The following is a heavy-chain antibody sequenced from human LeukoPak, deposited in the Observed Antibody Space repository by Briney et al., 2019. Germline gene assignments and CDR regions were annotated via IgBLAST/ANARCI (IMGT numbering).Heavy chain of an antibody. D-gene: IGHD3-22*01. V-gene: IGHV4-4*07. CDR3: ARGRYYYDSSGYYIFDY. J-gene: IGHJ4*02. CDR1: GDSITSYY. Sequence: PSETLSLTCTVSGDSITSYYWSWIRQPAGKGLEWIGRIYTSGSTNYNPSLKSRVTMSVDTSKNQFSLKLSSVTAADTAVYYCARGRYYYDSSGYYIFDYWGQGTLVTVSS. CDR2: IYTSGST.